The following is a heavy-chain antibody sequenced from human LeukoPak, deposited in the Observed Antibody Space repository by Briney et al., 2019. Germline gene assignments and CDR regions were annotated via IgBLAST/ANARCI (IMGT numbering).Heavy chain of an antibody. D-gene: IGHD3-10*01. CDR1: GFTFSSYS. V-gene: IGHV3-43D*03. CDR2: ISWDGGGT. CDR3: AKDMAAYYYASGNIDY. Sequence: PGGSLRLSCAASGFTFSSYSMNWVRQAPGKGLEWVSLISWDGGGTYYADTVKGRFTISRDNSKNSLYLQMNSLRAEDTALYYCAKDMAAYYYASGNIDYWGQGTLVIVSS. J-gene: IGHJ4*02.